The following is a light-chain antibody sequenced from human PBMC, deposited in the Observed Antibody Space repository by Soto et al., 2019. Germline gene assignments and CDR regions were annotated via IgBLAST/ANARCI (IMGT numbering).Light chain of an antibody. J-gene: IGKJ1*01. CDR1: QGISSY. CDR3: QQLNSYQ. Sequence: DIQLTQSPSFLSASVGDRVTITCRASQGISSYLAWYQQKPGKAPKLLIYAASTLQSGVPSRFSGSGSGTEFTLTISSLQPEEFATYYFQQLNSYQLGQGTKVEIK. CDR2: AAS. V-gene: IGKV1-9*01.